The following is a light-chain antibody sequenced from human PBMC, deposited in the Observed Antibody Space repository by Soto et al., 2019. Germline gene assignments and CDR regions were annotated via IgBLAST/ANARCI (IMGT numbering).Light chain of an antibody. CDR3: SSYTSSRTLV. V-gene: IGLV2-14*03. CDR2: DVS. J-gene: IGLJ1*01. Sequence: QPASVSGSPGQSITISCTGTSSDVGGYNYVSWFQHHPGKAPRLMIYDVSDRPSGISNRFSGSKSGNTASLTISGLQAEDEADYYCSSYTSSRTLVFGTGTKVTVL. CDR1: SSDVGGYNY.